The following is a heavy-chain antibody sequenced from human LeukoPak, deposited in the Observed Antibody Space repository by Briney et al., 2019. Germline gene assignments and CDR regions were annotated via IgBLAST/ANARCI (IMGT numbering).Heavy chain of an antibody. CDR3: ARNRGWQQFDY. CDR1: GFIFSHYW. Sequence: GESLRLSCATSGFIFSHYWMSWVRQAPGKGLEWVANIKHDGSEEYYVDSVKGRFTISRDNAKNSLYLQMNNLRAEDTAVYYCARNRGWQQFDYWGQGTLVTVSS. J-gene: IGHJ4*02. V-gene: IGHV3-7*01. D-gene: IGHD5-24*01. CDR2: IKHDGSEE.